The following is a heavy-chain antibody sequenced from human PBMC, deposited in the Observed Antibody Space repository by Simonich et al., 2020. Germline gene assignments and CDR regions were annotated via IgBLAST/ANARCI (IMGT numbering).Heavy chain of an antibody. Sequence: QVQLQQWGAGLLKPSETLSLTCAVYGGSFSGYYWSWIRQPPGKGLEWIGEINHSGSTNYNPSLKRRVTISGDTSKNQFSLKLSSVTAADTAVYYCARGLIGGSYYYWGQGTLVTVSS. D-gene: IGHD1-26*01. CDR2: INHSGST. J-gene: IGHJ4*02. V-gene: IGHV4-34*01. CDR1: GGSFSGYY. CDR3: ARGLIGGSYYY.